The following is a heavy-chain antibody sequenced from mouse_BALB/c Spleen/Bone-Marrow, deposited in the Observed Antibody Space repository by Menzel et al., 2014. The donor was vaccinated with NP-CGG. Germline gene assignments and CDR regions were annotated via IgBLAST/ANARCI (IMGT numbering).Heavy chain of an antibody. Sequence: QVQLKQSGAELVRPGVSVKISCKGSGYTFTDYAVHWVKQSHTKSLEWIGLISSYYGDATYNQKLKGKATMTVDKSSSTAFLELARLTSEDSAIYYCARSGKVRNAMDYWGQGTSVTVSS. CDR2: ISSYYGDA. CDR1: GYTFTDYA. CDR3: ARSGKVRNAMDY. D-gene: IGHD2-14*01. V-gene: IGHV1-67*01. J-gene: IGHJ4*01.